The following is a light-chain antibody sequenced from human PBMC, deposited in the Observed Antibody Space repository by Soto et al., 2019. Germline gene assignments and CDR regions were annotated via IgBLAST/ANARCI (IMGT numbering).Light chain of an antibody. Sequence: DIVMTQTPLSSPVTLGQPASISCRSSQSLVHSNGDTYLSWLQQRPGQPPRLLSYKISNRFSGVPDRFSGRGAGTDFTLKISRVEAEDVGVYYCMQSTQDPWTFGQGTRVEIK. J-gene: IGKJ1*01. CDR1: QSLVHSNGDTY. V-gene: IGKV2-24*01. CDR3: MQSTQDPWT. CDR2: KIS.